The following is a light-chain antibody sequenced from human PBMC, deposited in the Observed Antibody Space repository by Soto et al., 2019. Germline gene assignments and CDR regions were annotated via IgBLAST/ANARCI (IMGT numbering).Light chain of an antibody. CDR3: NSYTSTFTWV. V-gene: IGLV2-14*01. J-gene: IGLJ3*02. Sequence: QSALTQPASVSGSPGQSITISCTETSSDVGGHNFVSWYQLHPGKAPKLMIYEVTHRPSGISDRFSGSKSGNTASLTISGLQAEDEADYYCNSYTSTFTWVFGGGTKVTVL. CDR2: EVT. CDR1: SSDVGGHNF.